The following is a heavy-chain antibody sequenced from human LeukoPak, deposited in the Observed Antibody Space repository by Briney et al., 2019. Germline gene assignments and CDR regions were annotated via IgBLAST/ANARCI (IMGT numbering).Heavy chain of an antibody. CDR3: ARESRIVVVPAAIGGVAAFDI. V-gene: IGHV4-30-4*08. CDR1: GGSISSGDYY. CDR2: IYYSGST. J-gene: IGHJ3*02. D-gene: IGHD2-2*01. Sequence: PSQTLSLTCTVSGGSISSGDYYWSWIRQPPGKGLEWIGYIYYSGSTYYNPSLKSRVTISVDTSKNQFSLKLSSVTAADTAVYYCARESRIVVVPAAIGGVAAFDIWGQGTMVTVSS.